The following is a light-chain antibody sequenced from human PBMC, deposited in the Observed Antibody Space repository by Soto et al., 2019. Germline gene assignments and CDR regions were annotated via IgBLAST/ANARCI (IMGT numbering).Light chain of an antibody. CDR2: DVS. V-gene: IGLV2-14*01. Sequence: QSVLTQPPSVSGAPGQRVTISCTGSSTNIGAYYDVSWYQQLPGTAPTLLIYDVSNRPSGVSNRFSGSKSGNTASLTISGLQAEDEADYYCSSYTSSSSGVFGTGTKVTVL. CDR1: STNIGAYYD. CDR3: SSYTSSSSGV. J-gene: IGLJ1*01.